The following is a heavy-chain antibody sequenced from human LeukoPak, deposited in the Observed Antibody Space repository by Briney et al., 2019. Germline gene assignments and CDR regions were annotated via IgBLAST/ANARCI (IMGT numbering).Heavy chain of an antibody. D-gene: IGHD1-26*01. Sequence: SETLSLTCTVSGGSISSYYWSRIRQPPGKGLEWIGYIYSSGSTNYNPSLKSRVTISVDTSKNQFSLKLSSVTAADTAVYYCARQDSGSYLYFDYWGQGTLVTVSS. CDR3: ARQDSGSYLYFDY. CDR1: GGSISSYY. V-gene: IGHV4-59*08. CDR2: IYSSGST. J-gene: IGHJ4*02.